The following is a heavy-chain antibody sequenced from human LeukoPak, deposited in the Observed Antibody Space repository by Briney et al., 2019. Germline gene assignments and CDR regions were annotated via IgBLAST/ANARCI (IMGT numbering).Heavy chain of an antibody. CDR1: GFTVSSSY. D-gene: IGHD4-17*01. V-gene: IGHV3-7*01. CDR2: IKEDGSEK. Sequence: GGSLRLSCAASGFTVSSSYMNWVRQAPGKGLEWVANIKEDGSEKYHVDSLKGRFTISRDNTKNSLYLQMNSLRAEDTAVYYCAGGTTVTTTKDYFDCWGQGTLVTVSS. J-gene: IGHJ4*02. CDR3: AGGTTVTTTKDYFDC.